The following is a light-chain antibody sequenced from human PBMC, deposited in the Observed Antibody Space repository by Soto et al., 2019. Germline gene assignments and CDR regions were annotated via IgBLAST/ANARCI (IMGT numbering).Light chain of an antibody. Sequence: QSVLTPPPSASGAPGQSGSISWSGSSSNIGSNTVNWYQQLPGTAPKLLIFDNTNRPSGVPDRFSGSKSGTSASLAITGLRAEDEADYYCQSYDISLSGVLFGGGTQLTVL. CDR2: DNT. J-gene: IGLJ2*01. V-gene: IGLV1-44*01. CDR3: QSYDISLSGVL. CDR1: SSNIGSNT.